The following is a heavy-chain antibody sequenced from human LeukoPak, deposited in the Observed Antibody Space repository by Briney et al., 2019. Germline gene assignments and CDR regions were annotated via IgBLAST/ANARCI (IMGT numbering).Heavy chain of an antibody. J-gene: IGHJ4*02. Sequence: PGGSLRPSCAASGFTFRSYSMNWVRQAPGRGLEWVSYISFSSNDIYYADSVKGRFTISRDNGKNSLYLQMSSLRAEDTAVYHCTRAAGYNWGRGTLVTVSS. CDR2: ISFSSNDI. V-gene: IGHV3-48*01. D-gene: IGHD5-24*01. CDR3: TRAAGYN. CDR1: GFTFRSYS.